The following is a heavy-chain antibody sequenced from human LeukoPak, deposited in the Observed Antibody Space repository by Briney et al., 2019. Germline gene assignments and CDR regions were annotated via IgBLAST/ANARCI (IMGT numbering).Heavy chain of an antibody. J-gene: IGHJ6*02. CDR2: IIPIFGTA. V-gene: IGHV1-69*13. CDR1: GYTFTAYY. D-gene: IGHD3-22*01. Sequence: PGASVKVSCKASGYTFTAYYMHWVRQAPGQGLEWMGGIIPIFGTANYAQKFQGRVTITADESTSTAYMELSSLRSEDTAVYYCAIDEISDSMIVVPTPYYYYYGMDVWGQGTTVTVSS. CDR3: AIDEISDSMIVVPTPYYYYYGMDV.